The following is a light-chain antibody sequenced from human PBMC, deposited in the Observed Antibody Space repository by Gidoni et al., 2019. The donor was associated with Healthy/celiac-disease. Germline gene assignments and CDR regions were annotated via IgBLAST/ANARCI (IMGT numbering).Light chain of an antibody. CDR1: QSISSY. CDR3: QQSYT. CDR2: AAS. Sequence: DIPMTQSPSSLSASVGDRVTITCRASQSISSYLNWYQQKPGKAPKLLIYAASSLQSGVPSRFSGSGSGTDFTLTISSLQPEDFATYYCQQSYTFXQXTKVEIK. V-gene: IGKV1-39*01. J-gene: IGKJ1*01.